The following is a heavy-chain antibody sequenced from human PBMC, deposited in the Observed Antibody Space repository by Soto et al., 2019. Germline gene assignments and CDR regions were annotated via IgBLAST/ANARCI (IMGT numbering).Heavy chain of an antibody. V-gene: IGHV3-30*18. CDR1: GFTFSSYG. D-gene: IGHD6-19*01. CDR3: AKEKMAVAGHPFGP. J-gene: IGHJ5*02. CDR2: ISYDGSNK. Sequence: QVQLVESGGGVVQPGRSLRLSCAASGFTFSSYGMHWVRQAPGKGLEWVAVISYDGSNKYYADSVKGRFTISRDNSKNALYLQMNSLRAEDTAVYYCAKEKMAVAGHPFGPWGQGTLVTVSS.